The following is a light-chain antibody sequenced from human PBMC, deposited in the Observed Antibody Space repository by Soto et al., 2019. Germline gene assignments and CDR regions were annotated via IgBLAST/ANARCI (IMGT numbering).Light chain of an antibody. Sequence: SCELTQPPSVSVSPGQTARITCSGDALPKQYAYWYQQKPGQAPVLVIYKDSERPSGIPERFSGSSSGTTVTLTISGVQAEDEADYYCQSADSSGTARIFGGGTKLTVL. CDR1: ALPKQY. J-gene: IGLJ2*01. CDR2: KDS. CDR3: QSADSSGTARI. V-gene: IGLV3-25*03.